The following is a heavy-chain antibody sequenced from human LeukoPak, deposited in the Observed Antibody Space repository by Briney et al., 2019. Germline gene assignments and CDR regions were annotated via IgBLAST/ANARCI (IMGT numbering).Heavy chain of an antibody. D-gene: IGHD2-15*01. Sequence: SETLSLTCTVSGGSISSYYWSWIRRPAGKGLEWIGRIYTSGSTNYNPSLKSRVTMSVDTSKNQFSLKLSSVTAADTAVHYCARDGTVVAVAALDAFDIWGQGAMVTVSS. CDR1: GGSISSYY. CDR3: ARDGTVVAVAALDAFDI. J-gene: IGHJ3*02. CDR2: IYTSGST. V-gene: IGHV4-4*07.